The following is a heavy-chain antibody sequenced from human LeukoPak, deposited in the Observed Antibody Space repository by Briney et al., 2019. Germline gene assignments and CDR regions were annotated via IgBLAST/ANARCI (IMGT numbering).Heavy chain of an antibody. J-gene: IGHJ4*02. CDR2: ISYDGSNK. V-gene: IGHV3-30*04. CDR1: GFTFSSYA. Sequence: GGSLRLSCAASGFTFSSYAMHWVRQAPGKGLEWVAVISYDGSNKYYADSVKGRFTISRDDSKSIAYLQMNSLKTEDTAVYYCTASDHLYCSSISCHFDYWGQGTLATASS. D-gene: IGHD2-2*01. CDR3: TASDHLYCSSISCHFDY.